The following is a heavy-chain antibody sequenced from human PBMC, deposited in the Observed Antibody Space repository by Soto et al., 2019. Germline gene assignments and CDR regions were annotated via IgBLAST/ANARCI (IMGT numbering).Heavy chain of an antibody. Sequence: GGSLRLSCAVSGYSFATNWMHWVRQAPGRGLDXVXXXNXXGSEIDYANSVKGRFTVSRDNAKNTLYLQMNSLRAEDTAVYYCATAEVDFWGPGTLVTV. J-gene: IGHJ4*02. CDR2: XNXXGSEI. CDR3: ATAEVDF. V-gene: IGHV3-74*01. CDR1: GYSFATNW.